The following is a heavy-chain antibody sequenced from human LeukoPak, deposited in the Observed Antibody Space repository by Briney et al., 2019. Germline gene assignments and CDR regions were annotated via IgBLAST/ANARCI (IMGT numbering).Heavy chain of an antibody. CDR3: ARDGRSSSWLKA. D-gene: IGHD6-13*01. CDR2: INSDGSST. Sequence: PGGSLRLFCAASGFTFSSYWMHWVRQAPGKGLVWVSRINSDGSSTSYADSVKDRFTISRDNAKNTLYLQMNSLRAEDTAVYYCARDGRSSSWLKAWGQGTLVTVSS. CDR1: GFTFSSYW. J-gene: IGHJ5*02. V-gene: IGHV3-74*01.